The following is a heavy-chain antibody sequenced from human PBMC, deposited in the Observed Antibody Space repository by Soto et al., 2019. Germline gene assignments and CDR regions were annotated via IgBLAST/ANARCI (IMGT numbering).Heavy chain of an antibody. D-gene: IGHD5-18*01. CDR1: GGTFSSYA. CDR2: IIPIIGTA. V-gene: IGHV1-69*13. CDR3: ARDEDTAMVREYYYYGMDV. J-gene: IGHJ6*02. Sequence: SVKVSCKASGGTFSSYAISWVRQAPGQGLEWMGGIIPIIGTANYAQKFQGRVTITADESTSTAYMELSSLRSEDTAVYYCARDEDTAMVREYYYYGMDVWGQGTTVTSP.